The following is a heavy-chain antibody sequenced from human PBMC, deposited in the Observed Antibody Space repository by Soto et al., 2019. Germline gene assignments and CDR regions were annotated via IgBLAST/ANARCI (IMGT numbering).Heavy chain of an antibody. V-gene: IGHV3-30*04. Sequence: QVRLVESGGGVVQPGRSLRLSCAASGFVFGNYAMHWVRQAPGKGPEWVTVIGHDGVNKFYAEYVRGRFTISRDDSKNTLYLEMNSLRVEDSAVYYCARDPVPGVPDYFDRWGQGTLVTVSS. D-gene: IGHD2-8*01. J-gene: IGHJ4*02. CDR2: IGHDGVNK. CDR3: ARDPVPGVPDYFDR. CDR1: GFVFGNYA.